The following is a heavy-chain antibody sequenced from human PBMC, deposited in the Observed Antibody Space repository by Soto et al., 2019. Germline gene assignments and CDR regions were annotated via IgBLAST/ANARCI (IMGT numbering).Heavy chain of an antibody. CDR2: ISGSGGST. Sequence: GGSLRLSCAASGFTFSSYAMSWVRQAPGKGLEWVSAISGSGGSTYYADSVKGRFTISRDNSKNTLYLQMDSLRAEDTAVYYCAKDLVQRFVSSGYYRLYYYGMDVWGQGTTVTVSS. D-gene: IGHD3-22*01. CDR1: GFTFSSYA. CDR3: AKDLVQRFVSSGYYRLYYYGMDV. V-gene: IGHV3-23*01. J-gene: IGHJ6*02.